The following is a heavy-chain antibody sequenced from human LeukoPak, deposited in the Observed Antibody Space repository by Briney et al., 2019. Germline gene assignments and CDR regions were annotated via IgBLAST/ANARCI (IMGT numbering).Heavy chain of an antibody. J-gene: IGHJ4*02. D-gene: IGHD2/OR15-2a*01. CDR2: IYYSGST. CDR3: ARPNFYGYFDY. CDR1: GGSFSGYY. Sequence: SETPSLTCAVYGGSFSGYYWSWIRQPPGKGLEWIGSIYYSGSTYYNPSLKSRVTISVDASKNQFSLKLSSVTAADTAVYYCARPNFYGYFDYWGQGTLVTVSS. V-gene: IGHV4-34*01.